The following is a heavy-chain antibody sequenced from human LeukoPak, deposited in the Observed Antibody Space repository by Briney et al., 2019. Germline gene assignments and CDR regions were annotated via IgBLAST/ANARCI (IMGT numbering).Heavy chain of an antibody. D-gene: IGHD2-15*01. CDR1: GDSISSSSYY. V-gene: IGHV4-39*07. J-gene: IGHJ5*02. CDR2: IFYSGST. Sequence: KPSETLSLTCTVSGDSISSSSYYWGWIRQPPGKGLEWIGNIFYSGSTYYNPSLKSRVTISVDTSKNQFSLKLSSVTAADTAVYYCARDWVELLRPNWFDPWGQGTLVTVSS. CDR3: ARDWVELLRPNWFDP.